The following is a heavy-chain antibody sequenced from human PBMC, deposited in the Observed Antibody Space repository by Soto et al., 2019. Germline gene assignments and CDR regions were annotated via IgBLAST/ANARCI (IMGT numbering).Heavy chain of an antibody. CDR2: VWFDGNNK. D-gene: IGHD2-2*01. CDR1: GFTFRNYG. Sequence: QVQVVESGGGVVQPGRSLRLSCAASGFTFRNYGMHWVRQPPGKGLEWVAVVWFDGNNKYYVDSVKGRFTISRDNSKNTVYLQMSRLRAEDTALYYWGRESSVAAVDYWGQGTLVTVSS. J-gene: IGHJ4*02. V-gene: IGHV3-33*01. CDR3: GRESSVAAVDY.